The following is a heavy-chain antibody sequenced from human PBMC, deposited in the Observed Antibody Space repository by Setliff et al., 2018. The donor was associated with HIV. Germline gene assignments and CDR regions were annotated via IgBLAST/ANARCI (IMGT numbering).Heavy chain of an antibody. Sequence: PSETLSLTCTVSSGSISSYYWIWIRQPPGKGLEWIGHIFYSGSTNHNPSLKSRVTISVDTSKNQFSLRLCSVTAADTAVYYCATLAAAGESYDYWGQGSLVTVSS. CDR3: ATLAAAGESYDY. J-gene: IGHJ4*02. D-gene: IGHD6-13*01. CDR1: SGSISSYY. V-gene: IGHV4-59*12. CDR2: IFYSGST.